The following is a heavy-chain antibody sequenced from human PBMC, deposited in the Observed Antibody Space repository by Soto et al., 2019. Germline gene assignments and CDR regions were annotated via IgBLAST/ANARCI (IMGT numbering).Heavy chain of an antibody. V-gene: IGHV3-30*03. J-gene: IGHJ6*02. CDR2: ISYDSTKT. D-gene: IGHD1-26*01. CDR3: ARTRSAWSDFHYYSLDV. CDR1: GFTFNSYG. Sequence: SLRLSCAASGFTFNSYGMHWVRQGPGNGLELVAFISYDSTKTYYADSVKGRFTISRDNSNSALYVQMNSLTGEDTAVYYCARTRSAWSDFHYYSLDVWGQGXTVTVSS.